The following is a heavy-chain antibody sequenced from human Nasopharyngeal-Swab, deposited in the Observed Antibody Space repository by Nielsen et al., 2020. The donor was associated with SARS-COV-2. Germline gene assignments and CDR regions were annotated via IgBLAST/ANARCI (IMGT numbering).Heavy chain of an antibody. Sequence: SQTLSLTCAISGDSVSSNSAAWNRIRQSPSRGLEWLGRTYYRSKWYNDYAVSVKSRITINPDTSKNQFSLQLNSVTPEDTAVYYCAREWENWNGDWFDPWGQGTLVTVSS. V-gene: IGHV6-1*01. D-gene: IGHD1-1*01. CDR1: GDSVSSNSAA. CDR3: AREWENWNGDWFDP. CDR2: TYYRSKWYN. J-gene: IGHJ5*02.